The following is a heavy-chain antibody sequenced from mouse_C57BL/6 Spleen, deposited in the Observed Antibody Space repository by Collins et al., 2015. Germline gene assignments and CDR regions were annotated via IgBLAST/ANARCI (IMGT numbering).Heavy chain of an antibody. J-gene: IGHJ1*03. CDR3: ARLGGLGYYGSSYVDWYFDV. D-gene: IGHD1-1*01. V-gene: IGHV1-64*01. CDR1: GYTFTSYW. Sequence: QVQLQQPGAELVKPGASVKLSCKASGYTFTSYWMHWVKQRPGQGLEWIGMIHPNSGSTNYNEKFKSKATLTVDKSSSTAYMQLSSLTSEDSAVYYCARLGGLGYYGSSYVDWYFDVWGTGTTVTVSS. CDR2: IHPNSGST.